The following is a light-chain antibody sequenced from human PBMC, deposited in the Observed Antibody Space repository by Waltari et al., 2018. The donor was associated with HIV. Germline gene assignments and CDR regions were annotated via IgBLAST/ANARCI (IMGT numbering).Light chain of an antibody. CDR1: QSLNSW. V-gene: IGKV1-5*03. CDR3: QQYNSYKGA. Sequence: DIQMTQSPSTLSASVGDRVTITCRASQSLNSWLAWYQQKPGKAPKLLIYKASTLESGFPSRFSGSGSGTEFTLTISSLQPDDFATYYCQQYNSYKGAFGQGTKVEIK. CDR2: KAS. J-gene: IGKJ1*01.